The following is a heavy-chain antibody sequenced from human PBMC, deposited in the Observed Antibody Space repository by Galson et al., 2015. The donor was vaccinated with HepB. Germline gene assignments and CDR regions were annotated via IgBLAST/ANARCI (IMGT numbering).Heavy chain of an antibody. CDR3: ARGHCYSFPLYTLDV. CDR1: GFTLTNYR. V-gene: IGHV3-74*01. Sequence: SLRLSCTASGFTLTNYRMHWVLHAPGQGLKCVSRISGDSLITNYADSVKGRFTVSRDNTMTTLYLQMDSLRAEDTAVYYCARGHCYSFPLYTLDVWGQGTTVTVS. D-gene: IGHD2-15*01. CDR2: ISGDSLIT. J-gene: IGHJ6*02.